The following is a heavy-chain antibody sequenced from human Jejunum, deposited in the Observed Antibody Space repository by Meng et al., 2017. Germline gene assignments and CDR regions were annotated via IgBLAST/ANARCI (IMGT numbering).Heavy chain of an antibody. CDR2: TYYRSKWYN. D-gene: IGHD1-1*01. CDR3: ASWRYDH. J-gene: IGHJ4*02. V-gene: IGHV6-1*01. Sequence: QVQLQQSGPGLVKPSQTLSLTCAISGDSVSSNSAAWNWIRQSPSRGLEWLGRTYYRSKWYNQNAVHVRSRITINPDTSKNQFSLHLDSVTPEDTAVYYCASWRYDHWGQGTLVTVSS. CDR1: GDSVSSNSAA.